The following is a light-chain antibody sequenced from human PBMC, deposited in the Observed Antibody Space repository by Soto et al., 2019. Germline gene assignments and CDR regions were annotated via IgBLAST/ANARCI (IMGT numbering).Light chain of an antibody. V-gene: IGKV3-11*01. J-gene: IGKJ1*01. Sequence: EIALTQSPATLSLSLGERGTVSCRASQSISGSLAWYQQKPGQAPRLLIYDASSSVSGVPARFSGSGSGTDFTLTISSLEPEDFAVYYCQQRSNSPWTFCQGTKVDI. CDR2: DAS. CDR3: QQRSNSPWT. CDR1: QSISGS.